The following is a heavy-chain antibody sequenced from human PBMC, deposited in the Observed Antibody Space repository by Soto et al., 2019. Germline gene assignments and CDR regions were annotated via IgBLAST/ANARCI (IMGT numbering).Heavy chain of an antibody. D-gene: IGHD2-15*01. CDR1: RGSISSSSYY. V-gene: IGHV4-39*01. CDR2: IYYSGST. J-gene: IGHJ4*02. CDR3: ARNTVVAATRFDY. Sequence: SEPRSLTCTVSRGSISSSSYYLGWIRQPPGKGLEWIGSIYYSGSTYYNPSLKSRVTISVDTSKNQFSLKLSSVTAADTAVYYCARNTVVAATRFDYWGQGTLVTVSS.